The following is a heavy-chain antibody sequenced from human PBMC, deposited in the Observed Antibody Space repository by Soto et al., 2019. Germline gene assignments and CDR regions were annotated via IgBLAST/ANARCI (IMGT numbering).Heavy chain of an antibody. D-gene: IGHD2-15*01. Sequence: QVQLQESGPGLVKPSETLSLTCTVSGGSISRYYWSWIRQPPGKGLESIGSIYYTGSTNYNPSLQRRVTRAVATSKNQLPPNLTSVTAADTAIYYCARSGGGGTSGYFDLWGRGTLVTVSS. V-gene: IGHV4-59*01. J-gene: IGHJ2*01. CDR1: GGSISRYY. CDR2: IYYTGST. CDR3: ARSGGGGTSGYFDL.